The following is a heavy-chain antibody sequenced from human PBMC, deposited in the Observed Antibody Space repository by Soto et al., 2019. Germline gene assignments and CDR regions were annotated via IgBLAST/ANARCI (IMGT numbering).Heavy chain of an antibody. CDR1: GFTFRRYS. Sequence: EVQLVESGGGLVRPGGALRLSCAASGFTFRRYSMNLGRQAPGEGLEWVSSISSTTNYIYYADSMKGRFTVSRDNAKNSVYLDMNSLSAEDTAVYYCARESEDLTSNFDYWGQGTLVTVSS. CDR3: ARESEDLTSNFDY. CDR2: ISSTTNYI. V-gene: IGHV3-21*01. J-gene: IGHJ4*02.